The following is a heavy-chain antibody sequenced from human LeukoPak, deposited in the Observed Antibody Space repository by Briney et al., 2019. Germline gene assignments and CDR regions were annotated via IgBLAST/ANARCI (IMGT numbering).Heavy chain of an antibody. CDR1: GGPIISIIYY. J-gene: IGHJ4*02. CDR3: ARRGGYIFGYDY. CDR2: GYYSGST. D-gene: IGHD5-18*01. V-gene: IGHV4-39*01. Sequence: SETLSLTCSVSGGPIISIIYYWGWFRQPPGEGVERIGDGYYSGSTYYNPSLKRRVTISVDTSKNQFSLNLTSVTAADTAVYYCARRGGYIFGYDYWGQGALVTVSS.